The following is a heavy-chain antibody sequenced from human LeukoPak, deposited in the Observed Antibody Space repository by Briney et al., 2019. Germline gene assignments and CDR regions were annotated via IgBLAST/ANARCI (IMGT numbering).Heavy chain of an antibody. J-gene: IGHJ4*02. CDR3: ARDVGAVAGFDY. Sequence: KPSETLSLTCTVSGGSISSNYWTWIRQPAGKGLEWIGRIYSSGYTKYNPSLKSRLTMSVDTSENQFSLKLSSVTAADTAVYYCARDVGAVAGFDYWGQGTLVTVSS. D-gene: IGHD6-19*01. CDR1: GGSISSNY. CDR2: IYSSGYT. V-gene: IGHV4-4*07.